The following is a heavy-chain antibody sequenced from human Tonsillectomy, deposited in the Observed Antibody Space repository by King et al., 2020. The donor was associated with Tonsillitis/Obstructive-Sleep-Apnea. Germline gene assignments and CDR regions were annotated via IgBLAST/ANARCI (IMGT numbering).Heavy chain of an antibody. CDR1: GFTFGDYA. V-gene: IGHV3-49*04. CDR2: IRAKAYGGTT. J-gene: IGHJ4*02. Sequence: VQLVESGGGLVQPGRSLRLSCTASGFTFGDYAMNWVRQAPGKGLEGVGFIRAKAYGGTTEYAASVKGRFTISRDDSKSIAYLQMISLKTEDTAIYYCHSLTGGCSSTSCPDYWGQGTLVTVSS. D-gene: IGHD2-2*01. CDR3: HSLTGGCSSTSCPDY.